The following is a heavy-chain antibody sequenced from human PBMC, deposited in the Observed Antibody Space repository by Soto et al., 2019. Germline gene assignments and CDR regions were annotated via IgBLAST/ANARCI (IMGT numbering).Heavy chain of an antibody. CDR3: AKTATYVDGYDNTGYSSEDY. CDR1: GFTFSDFG. V-gene: IGHV3-30*18. D-gene: IGHD3-22*01. CDR2: ISHDGSKR. Sequence: GGSLRLSCEVSGFTFSDFGLDWVRQAPGKGLEWVAIISHDGSKRFYADSVKGLFTISRDNSKNTLYLQMSSLRPEDTALYYCAKTATYVDGYDNTGYSSEDYWGHGT. J-gene: IGHJ4*01.